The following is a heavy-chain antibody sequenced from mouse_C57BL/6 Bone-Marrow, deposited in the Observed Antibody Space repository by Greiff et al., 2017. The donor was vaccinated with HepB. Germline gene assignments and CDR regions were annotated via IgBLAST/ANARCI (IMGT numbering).Heavy chain of an antibody. CDR2: IRNKANGYTT. D-gene: IGHD2-1*01. CDR3: ARRGGNYYCDY. V-gene: IGHV7-3*01. CDR1: GFTFTDYY. Sequence: VQLKESGGGLVQPGGSLSLSCAASGFTFTDYYMSWVRQPPGKALEWLGFIRNKANGYTTEYSASVKGRFTISRDNSQSILYLQMNALRAEDSATYYCARRGGNYYCDYWGQGTTLTVSS. J-gene: IGHJ2*01.